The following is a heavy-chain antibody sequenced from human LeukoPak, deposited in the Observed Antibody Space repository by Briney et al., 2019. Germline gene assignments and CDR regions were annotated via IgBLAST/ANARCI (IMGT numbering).Heavy chain of an antibody. Sequence: GGSLRLSCSASGFTFSSYAMHWVRQAPGKGLEYVSVISSDGDTTYYADSVKGRFTISRDNSKNTLYLQMSSLRAVDTAVYYCVQDNYGMDVWGQGTTVTVSS. CDR3: VQDNYGMDV. CDR1: GFTFSSYA. J-gene: IGHJ6*02. V-gene: IGHV3-64D*06. CDR2: ISSDGDTT.